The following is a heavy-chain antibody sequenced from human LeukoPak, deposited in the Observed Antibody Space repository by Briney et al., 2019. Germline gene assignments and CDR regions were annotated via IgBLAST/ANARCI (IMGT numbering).Heavy chain of an antibody. CDR1: GFTVSSNY. Sequence: GGSLRLSCAASGFTVSSNYMSWVRQAPGKGLEWVSVIYSGGSTYYADSVKGRFTISRDNSKNALYLQMNSLRAEDTAVYYCARGPPKHNYFDYWGQGTLVTVSS. V-gene: IGHV3-53*01. CDR3: ARGPPKHNYFDY. CDR2: IYSGGST. J-gene: IGHJ4*02.